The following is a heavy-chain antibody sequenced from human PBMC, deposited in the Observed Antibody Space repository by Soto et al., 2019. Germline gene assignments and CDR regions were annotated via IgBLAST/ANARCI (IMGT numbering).Heavy chain of an antibody. CDR3: ARDLWFGELLPAFDY. V-gene: IGHV3-7*01. CDR1: GFTFSSYG. Sequence: PGGTLRLSCAASGFTFSSYGMSWVCKGQGKGLEWVANIKQDGSEKYYVDSVKGRFTISRDNAKNSLYLQMNSLRAEDTAVYYCARDLWFGELLPAFDYWGQGTLVTVSS. J-gene: IGHJ4*02. CDR2: IKQDGSEK. D-gene: IGHD3-10*01.